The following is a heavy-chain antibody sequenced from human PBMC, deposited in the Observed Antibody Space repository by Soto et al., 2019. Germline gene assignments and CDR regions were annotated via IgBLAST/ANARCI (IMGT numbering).Heavy chain of an antibody. D-gene: IGHD6-13*01. CDR3: HGIAAAGRYLREYYYYGMDV. V-gene: IGHV4-59*01. CDR2: MYNTGST. CDR1: GGSISSYY. J-gene: IGHJ6*02. Sequence: PSETLSLTCTVSGGSISSYYWSWIRQPPGKGLEWIGYMYNTGSTVYNPSFKSRVTISVDTSKNQFSLKLNSVTAADTAVYYCHGIAAAGRYLREYYYYGMDVWGQGTTVTVSS.